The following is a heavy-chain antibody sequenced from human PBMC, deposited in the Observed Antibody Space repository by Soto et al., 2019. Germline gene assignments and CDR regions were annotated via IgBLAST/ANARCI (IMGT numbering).Heavy chain of an antibody. Sequence: EVQLVESGGDVVLPGGSLRLSCAASGFSFEDYGMSWVRQVPGKGLEWVSNINWNGDRTGYADSVKGRFTISRDNAKNSLFLQMKSLRPEDTALYYCAREAAAGSYYKPFDAWGQGTLVTVSS. V-gene: IGHV3-20*04. CDR1: GFSFEDYG. J-gene: IGHJ5*02. CDR3: AREAAAGSYYKPFDA. D-gene: IGHD3-10*01. CDR2: INWNGDRT.